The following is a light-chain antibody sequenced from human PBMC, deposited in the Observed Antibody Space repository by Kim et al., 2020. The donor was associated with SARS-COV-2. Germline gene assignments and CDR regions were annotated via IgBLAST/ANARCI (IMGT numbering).Light chain of an antibody. CDR2: KAS. Sequence: SASVGDRVTITCRASQSLSTWLAWYQQKPGKAPKLLIYKASSLVSGVPSRFSGSGSGTEFTLTISSLQPDDLATYYCKQYTSLWTFGQGTKVDIK. CDR3: KQYTSLWT. J-gene: IGKJ1*01. V-gene: IGKV1-5*03. CDR1: QSLSTW.